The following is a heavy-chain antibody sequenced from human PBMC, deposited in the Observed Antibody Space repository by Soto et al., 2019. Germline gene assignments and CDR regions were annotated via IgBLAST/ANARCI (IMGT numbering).Heavy chain of an antibody. V-gene: IGHV4-31*03. Sequence: SETLSLTCTVSGGSISSGGYYWSWIRQHPGKGLEWIGYIYYSGSTYYNPSLKSRVTISVDTSKNQFSLKLSPVTAADTAVYYCARGGLTVTTPGDYYYYYMDVWGKGTTVTVSS. D-gene: IGHD4-4*01. CDR3: ARGGLTVTTPGDYYYYYMDV. CDR2: IYYSGST. J-gene: IGHJ6*03. CDR1: GGSISSGGYY.